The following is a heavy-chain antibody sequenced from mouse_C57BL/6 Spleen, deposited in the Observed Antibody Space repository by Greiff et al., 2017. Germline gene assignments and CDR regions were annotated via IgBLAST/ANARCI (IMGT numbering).Heavy chain of an antibody. CDR3: ARPPIDV. Sequence: EVQLVESGGGLVKPGGSLKLSCAASGFTFSDYGMHWVRQAPGKGLEWVAYISSGSSAINYADKVKGRFTISRDNAMNTLFLQMTSLRSEDTAMYYCARPPIDVWGTGTTVTVSS. V-gene: IGHV5-17*01. J-gene: IGHJ1*03. CDR1: GFTFSDYG. CDR2: ISSGSSAI.